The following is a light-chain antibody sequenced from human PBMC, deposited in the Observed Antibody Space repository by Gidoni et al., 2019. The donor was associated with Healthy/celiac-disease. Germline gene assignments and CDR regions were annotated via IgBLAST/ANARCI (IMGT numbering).Light chain of an antibody. CDR3: QQYDTLPWT. CDR1: QDISNY. J-gene: IGKJ1*01. Sequence: DIQMTQSPSSLSASVGDRVTITCQASQDISNYLDWYQQKPGKAPKLLIYDASNLETGVPSRFSGSGSGTDFTFTISSLQPEDIATYYCQQYDTLPWTFXXXTKVEIK. V-gene: IGKV1-33*01. CDR2: DAS.